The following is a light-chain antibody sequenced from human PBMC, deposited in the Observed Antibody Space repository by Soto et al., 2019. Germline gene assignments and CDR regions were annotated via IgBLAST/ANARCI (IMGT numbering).Light chain of an antibody. CDR3: QQYNNWPLT. CDR1: QSVTSK. Sequence: EIEMTQSPATLSVSPGERATLSCRASQSVTSKLAWYQQKPGQAPRLVIYGASTRATGIPARFSGSGSGTEFTFTLSSLQSEDFAVYYCQQYNNWPLTFGGGTKVEIK. J-gene: IGKJ4*01. V-gene: IGKV3-15*01. CDR2: GAS.